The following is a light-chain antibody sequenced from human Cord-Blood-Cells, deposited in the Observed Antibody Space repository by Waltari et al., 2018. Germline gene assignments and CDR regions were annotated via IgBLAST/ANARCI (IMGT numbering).Light chain of an antibody. V-gene: IGKV1-17*01. Sequence: DIQITQSPSSLSPSVGDRVTIPCRASQGIRNDLGRYHKKPGKAPKRLFYAASSLQRGVPSRFSCSGSGTEFTLTISSLQPEDFATYYCLQHNSYPFTFGPGTKVNIK. CDR3: LQHNSYPFT. J-gene: IGKJ3*01. CDR1: QGIRND. CDR2: AAS.